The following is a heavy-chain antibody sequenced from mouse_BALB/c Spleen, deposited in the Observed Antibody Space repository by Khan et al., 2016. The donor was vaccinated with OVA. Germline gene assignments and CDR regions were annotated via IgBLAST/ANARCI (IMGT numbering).Heavy chain of an antibody. D-gene: IGHD1-1*01. CDR3: TRIAYYYNSEGFAY. CDR2: ISSGGSYT. Sequence: EVELVESGGDLVKPGGSLKLSCAASGFTFSTYGMSWVRQPPDKRLEWVAAISSGGSYTYYPDSVKGRFTISRDNAKNTLYLQMSSLKSEDTAMYYCTRIAYYYNSEGFAYWGQGTLVTVSA. J-gene: IGHJ3*01. CDR1: GFTFSTYG. V-gene: IGHV5-6*01.